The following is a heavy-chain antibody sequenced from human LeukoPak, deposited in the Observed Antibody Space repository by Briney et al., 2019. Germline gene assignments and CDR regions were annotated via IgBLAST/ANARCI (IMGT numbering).Heavy chain of an antibody. CDR1: GYTFTSYD. D-gene: IGHD2-21*02. V-gene: IGHV1-8*01. J-gene: IGHJ4*02. Sequence: ASVKVSCKASGYTFTSYDINWVRQATGQGLEWMGWMNPNSGNTGYAQKFQGRVTMTRNTSISTAYMELSSLRSEDTAVYYCARAYCGGDCYPDDYWGQGTLVTVSS. CDR2: MNPNSGNT. CDR3: ARAYCGGDCYPDDY.